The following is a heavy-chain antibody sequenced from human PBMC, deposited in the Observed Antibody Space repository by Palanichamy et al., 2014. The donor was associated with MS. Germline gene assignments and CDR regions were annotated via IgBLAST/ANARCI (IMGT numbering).Heavy chain of an antibody. CDR3: ARDGRVVVTGDYYYAMDV. Sequence: QVQLVQSGAEVKKPGASVKVSCKASGYTFNNHAIHWVRQAPGQRLEWMGWINAGDDNTNYLQKFQGRVIITKDTSASTAYMELSSLRSDDTAVYYCARDGRVVVTGDYYYAMDVWGQGTTVTVSS. J-gene: IGHJ6*02. D-gene: IGHD2-2*01. CDR1: GYTFNNHA. CDR2: INAGDDNT. V-gene: IGHV1-3*01.